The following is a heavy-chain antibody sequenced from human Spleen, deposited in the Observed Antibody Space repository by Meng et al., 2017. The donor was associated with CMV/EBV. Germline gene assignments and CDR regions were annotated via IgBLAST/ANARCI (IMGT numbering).Heavy chain of an antibody. CDR2: IFHSETT. CDR1: GDSLTSRHW. Sequence: SETLSLTCAVSGDSLTSRHWWSWVRKTPGKGLEWIGEIFHSETTNYSPSLKSRVTISLDKSKNQFSLRLTSLTAADTAVYFCARLVDFSWYFDLWGRGTLVTVSS. J-gene: IGHJ2*01. D-gene: IGHD2-8*02. CDR3: ARLVDFSWYFDL. V-gene: IGHV4-4*02.